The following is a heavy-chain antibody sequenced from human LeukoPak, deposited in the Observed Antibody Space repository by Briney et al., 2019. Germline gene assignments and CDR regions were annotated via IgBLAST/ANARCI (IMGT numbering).Heavy chain of an antibody. V-gene: IGHV3-30*19. CDR2: ISYDGSNK. D-gene: IGHD3-10*01. Sequence: GGSLRLSCAASGFTFSRFGMHWVRQAPGKGLEWVAVISYDGSNKYYADSVKGRFTISRDNSKNTLYLQMNSLRAEDTAVYYCARGLHLVGITMVRGVYDYWGQGTLVTVSS. J-gene: IGHJ4*02. CDR1: GFTFSRFG. CDR3: ARGLHLVGITMVRGVYDY.